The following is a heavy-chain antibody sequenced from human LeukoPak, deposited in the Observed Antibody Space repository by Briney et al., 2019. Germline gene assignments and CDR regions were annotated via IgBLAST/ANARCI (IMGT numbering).Heavy chain of an antibody. V-gene: IGHV4-30-2*01. CDR2: IYHSGST. Sequence: KASQTLSLTCAVYGGSISSGGFYWSWIRQPAGKGLEWIGYIYHSGSTYCNPSLKSRVSLSVDRSKNQFSLKLSSVTAADTAVYYCARDRYSGYDFSYWGQGILVTVSS. D-gene: IGHD5-12*01. J-gene: IGHJ4*02. CDR3: ARDRYSGYDFSY. CDR1: GGSISSGGFY.